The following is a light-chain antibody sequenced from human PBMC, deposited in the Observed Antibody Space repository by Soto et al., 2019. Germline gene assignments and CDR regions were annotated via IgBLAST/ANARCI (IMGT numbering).Light chain of an antibody. CDR1: QSISSTH. CDR2: GAS. CDR3: QQYDTSDMDT. Sequence: ETVLTQSPGTLSLSPGERATLSCRASQSISSTHLAWYQQKSGQAPRLLIYGASSRSTGIPDRFSGSGSGTDFTLTITRLEPEDFAVYYCQQYDTSDMDTFGQGNKLEIK. V-gene: IGKV3-20*01. J-gene: IGKJ2*01.